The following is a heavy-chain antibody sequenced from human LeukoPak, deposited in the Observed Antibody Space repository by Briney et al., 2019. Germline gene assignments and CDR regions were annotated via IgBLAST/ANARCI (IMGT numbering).Heavy chain of an antibody. CDR1: GFTFSSYA. CDR2: ISGSGGST. V-gene: IGHV3-23*01. D-gene: IGHD6-13*01. CDR3: AKDSSSDYYYYGMDV. Sequence: GGSLRLSCAASGFTFSSYAMSWVRQAPGKGLEWVSAISGSGGSTYYADSVKGRFTISRDNSKNTLYLQMNSLRAEDTAVYYCAKDSSSDYYYYGMDVWGQGTTVTVSS. J-gene: IGHJ6*02.